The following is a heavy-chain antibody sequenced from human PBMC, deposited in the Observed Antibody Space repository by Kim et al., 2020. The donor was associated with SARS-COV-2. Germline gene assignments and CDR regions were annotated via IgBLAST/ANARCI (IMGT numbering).Heavy chain of an antibody. D-gene: IGHD6-19*01. J-gene: IGHJ6*02. Sequence: SVKVSCKASGGTFSSYAISWVRQAPGQGLEWMGGIIPIFGTANYAQKFQGRVTITADESTSTAYMELSSLRSEDTAVYYCASFCCPGGYAGRLKQWRAYGMDVWGQGTTVTVSS. CDR3: ASFCCPGGYAGRLKQWRAYGMDV. CDR2: IIPIFGTA. V-gene: IGHV1-69*13. CDR1: GGTFSSYA.